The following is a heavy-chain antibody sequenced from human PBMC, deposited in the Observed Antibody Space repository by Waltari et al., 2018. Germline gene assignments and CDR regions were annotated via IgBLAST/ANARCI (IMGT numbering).Heavy chain of an antibody. CDR3: ARDGISSTQSGYFDY. V-gene: IGHV3-21*01. CDR2: ISSLSKYT. D-gene: IGHD6-13*01. J-gene: IGHJ4*02. CDR1: GFTFSSDG. Sequence: EVRLVESGGGLVKPGGSLRLSCAASGFTFSSDGMNWVRQAPGKGMEWVSSISSLSKYTYYADEVKGGVTISRDNAKNSLYLQMNSLRAEDTAVYFCARDGISSTQSGYFDYWGQGVLVTVSS.